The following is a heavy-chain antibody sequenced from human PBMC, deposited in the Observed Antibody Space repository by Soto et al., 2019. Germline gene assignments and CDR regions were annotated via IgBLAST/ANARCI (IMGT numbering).Heavy chain of an antibody. J-gene: IGHJ5*02. Sequence: QVQLVQSGAEVKKPGASVKVSCKASGYTFTDFYMHWVRQAPGQGLEWMGWFNPNSGGTNYAQKFQGRVTMTRDTSISTAYMELCRLRSDDTAVYYCARDSYSRTSGGGNWFDPWGQGTLVTVSS. CDR3: ARDSYSRTSGGGNWFDP. CDR1: GYTFTDFY. CDR2: FNPNSGGT. D-gene: IGHD6-6*01. V-gene: IGHV1-2*02.